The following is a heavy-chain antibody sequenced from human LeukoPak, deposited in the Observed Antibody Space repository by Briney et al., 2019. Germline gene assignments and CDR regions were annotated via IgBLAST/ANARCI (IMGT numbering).Heavy chain of an antibody. V-gene: IGHV1-2*02. J-gene: IGHJ3*02. D-gene: IGHD1-26*01. CDR3: ARVNIVGATTAFDI. CDR2: INPNSGGT. Sequence: ASVKVSCKASGYTFTGYYMHWVRQAPGQGLEWMGWINPNSGGTNYAQKFQGRVTMTRDTSISTAYMELSRLRSDDTAVYYCARVNIVGATTAFDIWGQGTMVTVSS. CDR1: GYTFTGYY.